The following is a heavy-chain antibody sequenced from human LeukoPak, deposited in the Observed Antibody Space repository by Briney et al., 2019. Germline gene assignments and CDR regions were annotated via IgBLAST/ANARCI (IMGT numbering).Heavy chain of an antibody. CDR1: GGSISSGSYY. CDR3: ARHCSAGSCYSAVDC. V-gene: IGHV4-39*01. D-gene: IGHD2-15*01. J-gene: IGHJ4*02. CDR2: IYYNGYT. Sequence: SETLSLTCTVSGGSISSGSYYWVWIRQPPGKGLEWIGHIYYNGYTYYNPSLKSRVTISVDTSKNQFSLKLSSVTAADTAVYYCARHCSAGSCYSAVDCWGQGTLVTVSS.